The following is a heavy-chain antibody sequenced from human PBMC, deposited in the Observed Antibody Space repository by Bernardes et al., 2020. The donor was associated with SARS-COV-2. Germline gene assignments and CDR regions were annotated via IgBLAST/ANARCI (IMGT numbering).Heavy chain of an antibody. CDR2: IYPGDSDT. J-gene: IGHJ5*02. D-gene: IGHD1-26*01. CDR3: ARFLFSSGSYFSAYWFDP. Sequence: GESLKISCKGSGYSFTSYWIGWVRQMPGKGLEWMGIIYPGDSDTRYSPSFQGQVTISADKSISTAYLQWSSLKASDTAMYYCARFLFSSGSYFSAYWFDPWGQGTLVTVSS. CDR1: GYSFTSYW. V-gene: IGHV5-51*01.